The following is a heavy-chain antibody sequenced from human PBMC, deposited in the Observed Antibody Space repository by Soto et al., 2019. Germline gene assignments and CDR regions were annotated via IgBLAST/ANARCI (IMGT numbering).Heavy chain of an antibody. CDR3: AKDRDRRIVVVPAAIDY. J-gene: IGHJ4*02. V-gene: IGHV3-30*18. CDR2: ISYDGSNK. D-gene: IGHD2-2*01. Sequence: GSLRLSCAASGFTFSSYGMHWVRQAPGKGLEWVAVISYDGSNKYYADSVKGRFTISRDNSKNTLYLRMNSLRAEDTAVYYCAKDRDRRIVVVPAAIDYWGQGTLVTVSS. CDR1: GFTFSSYG.